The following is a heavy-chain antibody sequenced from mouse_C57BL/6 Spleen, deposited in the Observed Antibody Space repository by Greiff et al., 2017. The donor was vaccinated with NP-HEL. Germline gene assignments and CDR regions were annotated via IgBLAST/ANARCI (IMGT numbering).Heavy chain of an antibody. D-gene: IGHD1-1*02. CDR1: GFTFSSYA. J-gene: IGHJ4*01. CDR3: AREGDGGDAMDY. V-gene: IGHV5-4*01. CDR2: ISDGGSYT. Sequence: DVKLVESGGGLVKPGGSLKLSCAASGFTFSSYAMSWVRQTPEKRLEWVATISDGGSYTYYPDNVKGRFTISRDNAKNNLYLQMSHLTSEDTAMYYCAREGDGGDAMDYWGQGTSVTVSS.